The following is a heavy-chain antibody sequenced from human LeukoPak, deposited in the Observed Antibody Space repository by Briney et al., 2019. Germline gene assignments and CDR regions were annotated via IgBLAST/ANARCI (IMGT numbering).Heavy chain of an antibody. V-gene: IGHV1-18*01. J-gene: IGHJ5*02. CDR3: ARDWQNWFDP. Sequence: GASVSVSCKASGYFFTIYGISWVRQAPGHGLEWMGWSSGYNSDTNYAKNFQGRVTMTTDTCTHPAYIELQRQRFDDTAVYYCARDWQNWFDPWGQGTLVTVCS. CDR1: GYFFTIYG. CDR2: SSGYNSDT.